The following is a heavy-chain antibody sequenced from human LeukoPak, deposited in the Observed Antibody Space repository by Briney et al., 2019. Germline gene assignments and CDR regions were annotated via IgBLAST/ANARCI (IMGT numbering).Heavy chain of an antibody. D-gene: IGHD3/OR15-3a*01. Sequence: SETLSLTCAVSGYSISSGYYWGWIRPPPGKGLEWIATIYHSGSTYYNSSLKSRVTISLDTSKNQFSLRLTSVTAADTAVYFCAREARAPAYPWTLYYFDFWGQGTLVTVS. CDR3: AREARAPAYPWTLYYFDF. J-gene: IGHJ4*02. CDR2: IYHSGST. CDR1: GYSISSGYY. V-gene: IGHV4-38-2*02.